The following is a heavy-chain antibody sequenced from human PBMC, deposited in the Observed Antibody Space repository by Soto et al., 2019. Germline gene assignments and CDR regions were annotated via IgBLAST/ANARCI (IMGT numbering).Heavy chain of an antibody. CDR3: ARDREEQQLVHWFDP. V-gene: IGHV3-33*01. CDR1: GFTFSSYG. D-gene: IGHD6-13*01. Sequence: QVQLVESGGGVVQPGRSLRLSCAASGFTFSSYGMHWVRQAPGKGLEWVAVIWYDGSNKYYADSVKGRFTISRDNSKNTLYLQMNRLRAEDTAVYYCARDREEQQLVHWFDPWGQGTLVTVSS. CDR2: IWYDGSNK. J-gene: IGHJ5*02.